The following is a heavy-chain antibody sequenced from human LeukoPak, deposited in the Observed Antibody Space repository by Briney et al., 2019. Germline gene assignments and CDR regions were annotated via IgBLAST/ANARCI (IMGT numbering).Heavy chain of an antibody. CDR1: GFTFDDYA. D-gene: IGHD4-17*01. CDR2: ISWNSDSI. Sequence: QPGRSLRLSCAASGFTFDDYAMHWVRQAPGKGLEWVSGISWNSDSIGYADSVKGRFTISRDNAKNSLYLQMNSLRAEDTALYYCAKDIRGGDQSYWYFDLWGRGTLVTVSS. CDR3: AKDIRGGDQSYWYFDL. J-gene: IGHJ2*01. V-gene: IGHV3-9*01.